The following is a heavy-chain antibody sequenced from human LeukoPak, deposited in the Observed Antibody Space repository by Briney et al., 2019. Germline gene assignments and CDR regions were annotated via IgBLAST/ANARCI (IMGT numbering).Heavy chain of an antibody. CDR2: IANDGSDE. D-gene: IGHD3-22*01. Sequence: PGGSLRLSCAASGFTLSSRNMHWVRQAPGKGLEWVAIIANDGSDENYADSVKGRFTISRDNSKNTLYLQMNSLRAEDTALYYCARVLSTYYTFDIWGQGTMATVSS. J-gene: IGHJ3*02. V-gene: IGHV3-30*01. CDR3: ARVLSTYYTFDI. CDR1: GFTLSSRN.